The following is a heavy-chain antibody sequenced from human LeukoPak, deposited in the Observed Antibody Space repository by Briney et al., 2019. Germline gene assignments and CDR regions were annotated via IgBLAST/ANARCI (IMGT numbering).Heavy chain of an antibody. D-gene: IGHD1-26*01. CDR1: GFTFSNAW. CDR2: IKSKADGGTT. V-gene: IGHV3-15*01. Sequence: GGSLRLSCAASGFTFSNAWMSWVRQAPGKGLEWVGRIKSKADGGTTDYAAPVKGRFTISRDDSKNTLYLQMTSLKTEETAVYYCTTGLIREVWWNWIPGFDFDYWGQGTLVTVSS. J-gene: IGHJ4*02. CDR3: TTGLIREVWWNWIPGFDFDY.